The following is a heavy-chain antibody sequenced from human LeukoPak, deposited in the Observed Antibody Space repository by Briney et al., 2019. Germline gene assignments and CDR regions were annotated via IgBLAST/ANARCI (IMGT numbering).Heavy chain of an antibody. CDR1: GYSISSGYY. CDR3: ARDRGIAAAGTPDAFDI. Sequence: PSETLSLTCTVSGYSISSGYYWGWIRQPPGKGLEWIGSIYYSGSTYYNPSLKSRVTISVDTSKNQFSLKLSSVTAADTAVYYCARDRGIAAAGTPDAFDIWGQGTMVTVSS. CDR2: IYYSGST. J-gene: IGHJ3*02. V-gene: IGHV4-38-2*02. D-gene: IGHD6-13*01.